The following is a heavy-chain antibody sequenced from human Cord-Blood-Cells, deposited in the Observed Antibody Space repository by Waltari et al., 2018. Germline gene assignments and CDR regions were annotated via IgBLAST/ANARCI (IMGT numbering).Heavy chain of an antibody. J-gene: IGHJ4*02. D-gene: IGHD4-4*01. Sequence: EVQLLESGGGLVQPGGYLRLSCAASGFTFSSYALTWVRQAPGKGLEWVSAISGSGGSTYYADSVKGRFTISRDNSKNTLYLQMNSLRAEDTAVYYCAKAYDYSNYFFDYWGQGTLVTVSS. V-gene: IGHV3-23*01. CDR1: GFTFSSYA. CDR3: AKAYDYSNYFFDY. CDR2: ISGSGGST.